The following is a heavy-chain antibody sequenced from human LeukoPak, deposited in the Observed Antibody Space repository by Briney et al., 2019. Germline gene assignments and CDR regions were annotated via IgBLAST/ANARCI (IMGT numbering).Heavy chain of an antibody. D-gene: IGHD5-24*01. V-gene: IGHV4-34*01. CDR1: GGSFSGYY. Sequence: SETLSLTCAVYGGSFSGYYWSWIRQPPGKGLEWIGEINHSGSTNYNPSLKSRVTISVDTSKNQFSLKLSSVTAADTAVYYCARHFVSRGMATNFFDYWGQGTLVTVPS. J-gene: IGHJ4*02. CDR2: INHSGST. CDR3: ARHFVSRGMATNFFDY.